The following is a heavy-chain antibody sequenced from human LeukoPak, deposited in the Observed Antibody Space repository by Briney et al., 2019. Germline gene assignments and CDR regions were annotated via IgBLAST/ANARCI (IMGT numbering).Heavy chain of an antibody. CDR1: GGSISSYY. D-gene: IGHD2-2*01. V-gene: IGHV4-59*12. Sequence: SETLSLTCTVSGGSISSYYWSWIRQPPGKGLEWIGYIYYSGSTYYNPSLKSRVTISVDTSKNQFSLKLSSVTAADTAVYYCARLVVPAAKGFDPWGQGTLVTVSS. CDR3: ARLVVPAAKGFDP. CDR2: IYYSGST. J-gene: IGHJ5*02.